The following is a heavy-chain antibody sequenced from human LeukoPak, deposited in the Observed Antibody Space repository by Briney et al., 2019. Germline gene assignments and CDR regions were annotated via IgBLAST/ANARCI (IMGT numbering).Heavy chain of an antibody. J-gene: IGHJ3*02. D-gene: IGHD3-9*01. V-gene: IGHV1-18*01. CDR2: ISAYNGNT. Sequence: GASVKVSCKASGYTFTRYGISWVRQAPGQGLQWMGWISAYNGNTNYAQKLQGRVTMTTDTSTSTAYMELRSLRSDDTAVYYCARDPPYYDILTGYYAAAAFYIWGQGTMVTVSS. CDR1: GYTFTRYG. CDR3: ARDPPYYDILTGYYAAAAFYI.